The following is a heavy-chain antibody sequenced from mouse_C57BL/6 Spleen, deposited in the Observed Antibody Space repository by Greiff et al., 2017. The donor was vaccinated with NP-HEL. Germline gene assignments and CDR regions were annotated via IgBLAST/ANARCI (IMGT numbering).Heavy chain of an antibody. D-gene: IGHD1-1*01. CDR3: ARLDYGSLFDY. CDR1: GFTFSSYT. V-gene: IGHV5-9*01. Sequence: EVQRVESGGGLVKPGGSLKLSCAASGFTFSSYTMSWVRQTPEKRLEWVATISGGGGNTYYPDSVKGRVTISRDNAKNTLYLQMSSLRSEDTALYYCARLDYGSLFDYWGQGTTLTVSS. J-gene: IGHJ2*01. CDR2: ISGGGGNT.